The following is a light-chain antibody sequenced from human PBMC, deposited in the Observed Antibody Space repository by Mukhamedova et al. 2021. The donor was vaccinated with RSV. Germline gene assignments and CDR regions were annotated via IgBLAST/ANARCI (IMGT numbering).Light chain of an antibody. J-gene: IGLJ1*01. CDR1: SSDVGGYNY. Sequence: GTSSDVGGYNYVSWYQQHPGKAPKLMIYEVSNRPSGVSNRFSGSKSGNTASLTISGLQAEDEADYYCSSYTSSSTLYVFGTGTKVT. CDR3: SSYTSSSTLYV. CDR2: EVS. V-gene: IGLV2-14*01.